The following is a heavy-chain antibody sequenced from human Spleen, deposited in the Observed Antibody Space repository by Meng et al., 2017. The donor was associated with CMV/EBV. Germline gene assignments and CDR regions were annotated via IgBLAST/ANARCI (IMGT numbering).Heavy chain of an antibody. V-gene: IGHV3-23*01. J-gene: IGHJ6*02. CDR2: IGGSGAGT. CDR1: GFTFSTHS. D-gene: IGHD1-14*01. Sequence: GGSLRLSCAASGFTFSTHSINWFRQAPGKGLEWVSAIGGSGAGTYYADSVKGRFTISRDNSKNRLYLQMNRLRAEDTAVYYCAKGEGTGNYYFYGLDVWGQGTTVTVSS. CDR3: AKGEGTGNYYFYGLDV.